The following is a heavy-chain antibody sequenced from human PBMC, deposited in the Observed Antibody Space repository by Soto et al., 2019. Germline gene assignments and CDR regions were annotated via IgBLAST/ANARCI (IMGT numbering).Heavy chain of an antibody. V-gene: IGHV4-59*08. CDR3: ARLRRGRRAVAGTWYFDY. J-gene: IGHJ4*02. CDR2: IYYSGST. CDR1: GGSISSYY. Sequence: TSETLSLTCTVSGGSISSYYWSWIRQPPGKGLEWIGYIYYSGSTNYNPSLKSRVTISVDTSKNQFSLKLSSVTAADTAVYYCARLRRGRRAVAGTWYFDYWGQGTLVTVSS. D-gene: IGHD6-19*01.